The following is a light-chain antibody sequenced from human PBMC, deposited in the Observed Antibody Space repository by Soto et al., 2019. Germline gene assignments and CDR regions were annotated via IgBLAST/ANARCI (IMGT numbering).Light chain of an antibody. CDR1: KLGDKY. Sequence: SYELTQPPSVSVSPGQTASITCSGDKLGDKYAYWYQQKPGQSPVVVIYQDSERPSGIPERFSGSNSGNTATLTISGTLAVDEADYYCQTWDSSTPCVFGTGTKLTVL. CDR3: QTWDSSTPCV. V-gene: IGLV3-1*01. CDR2: QDS. J-gene: IGLJ1*01.